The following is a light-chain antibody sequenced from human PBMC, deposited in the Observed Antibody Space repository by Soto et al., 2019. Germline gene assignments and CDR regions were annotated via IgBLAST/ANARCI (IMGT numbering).Light chain of an antibody. Sequence: QSVLTQPPSASGSPGQSVTISCTGTSSDVGGYNYVSWYQQHPGKAPKLMIYEVSKRPSGVPDRFSGSKSGNTASLTVSGLQAEDEADYYCSSYAGSNILCVFGTGIKLTVL. J-gene: IGLJ1*01. V-gene: IGLV2-8*01. CDR2: EVS. CDR1: SSDVGGYNY. CDR3: SSYAGSNILCV.